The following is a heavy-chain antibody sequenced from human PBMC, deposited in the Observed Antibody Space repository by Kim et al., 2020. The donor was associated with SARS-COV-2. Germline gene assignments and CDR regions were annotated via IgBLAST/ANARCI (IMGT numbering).Heavy chain of an antibody. Sequence: KDPFPISRDNAENSLYLQMNSMRAEDTAVYYCARGHSLFYSSSWEYYFDYWGQGTLVTVSS. CDR3: ARGHSLFYSSSWEYYFDY. D-gene: IGHD6-13*01. J-gene: IGHJ4*02. V-gene: IGHV3-11*04.